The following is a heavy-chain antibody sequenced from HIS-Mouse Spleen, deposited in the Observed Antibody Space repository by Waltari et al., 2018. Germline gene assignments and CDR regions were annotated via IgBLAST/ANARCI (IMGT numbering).Heavy chain of an antibody. V-gene: IGHV4-39*07. CDR3: AREIPYSSSWYDWYFDL. CDR1: GGSISSRSYY. Sequence: QLQLQESGPGLVTPSETLSLTCTVSGGSISSRSYYWGWIREPPGKGLEWIGSIYYSWSTYYNPSLKCRVTISVDTSKNQFSLKLSSVTAADTAVYYCAREIPYSSSWYDWYFDLWGRGTLVTVSS. J-gene: IGHJ2*01. D-gene: IGHD6-13*01. CDR2: IYYSWST.